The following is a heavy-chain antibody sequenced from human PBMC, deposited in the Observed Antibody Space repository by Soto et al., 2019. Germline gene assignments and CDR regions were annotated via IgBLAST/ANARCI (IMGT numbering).Heavy chain of an antibody. J-gene: IGHJ6*03. CDR2: INHSGST. D-gene: IGHD2-2*01. CDR1: GGSFSGYY. CDR3: ARVIVVVPAAIYPRYYYYYMDV. Sequence: SETLSLTCAVYGGSFSGYYWSWIRQPPGKGLEWIGEINHSGSTNYNPSLKSRVTISVDTSKNQFSLKLSSVTAADTAVYYCARVIVVVPAAIYPRYYYYYMDVWGKGTTVTVSS. V-gene: IGHV4-34*01.